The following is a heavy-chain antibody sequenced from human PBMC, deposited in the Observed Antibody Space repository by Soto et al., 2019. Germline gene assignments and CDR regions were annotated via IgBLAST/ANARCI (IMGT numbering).Heavy chain of an antibody. J-gene: IGHJ6*02. Sequence: LRLSCAASGFTFSSYAMSWVRQAPGKGLEWVSAISGSGGSTYYADSVKGRFTISRDNSKNTLYLQMNSLRAEDTAVYYCAKGLGSYYYGMDVWGQVTTVTVSS. CDR2: ISGSGGST. V-gene: IGHV3-23*01. CDR1: GFTFSSYA. D-gene: IGHD5-12*01. CDR3: AKGLGSYYYGMDV.